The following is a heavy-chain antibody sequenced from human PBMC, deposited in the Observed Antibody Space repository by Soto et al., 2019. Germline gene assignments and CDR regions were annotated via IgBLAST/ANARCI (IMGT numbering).Heavy chain of an antibody. D-gene: IGHD3-9*01. CDR2: IYHTGRT. V-gene: IGHV4-4*02. CDR1: NASISSSNW. CDR3: VRDEAHYDILTGSSLGRAFDI. J-gene: IGHJ3*02. Sequence: QVQLQESGPSLVKPSGTLSLTCVITNASISSSNWWSWVRQAPGKGLEWIGEIYHTGRTNYAPSLKSRVTMSIDKSNNRFSLRLTSLTAADKAVYYCVRDEAHYDILTGSSLGRAFDIWGQGTMVTVSS.